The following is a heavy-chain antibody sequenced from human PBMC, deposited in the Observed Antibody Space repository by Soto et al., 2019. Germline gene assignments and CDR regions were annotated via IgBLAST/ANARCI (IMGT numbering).Heavy chain of an antibody. D-gene: IGHD3-10*01. V-gene: IGHV3-23*01. Sequence: EVQLLESGGGLVQPGGSLRLSCADSGFMFGSYAMSWVRQAPGKGLEWVSGISGSGTDTYYADAVKGRVTVSRDNAKNTRYLQMNGLRADGTAIYYCAKDLLSSYYYGMDAWGQGTTVTVSS. CDR2: ISGSGTDT. J-gene: IGHJ6*02. CDR3: AKDLLSSYYYGMDA. CDR1: GFMFGSYA.